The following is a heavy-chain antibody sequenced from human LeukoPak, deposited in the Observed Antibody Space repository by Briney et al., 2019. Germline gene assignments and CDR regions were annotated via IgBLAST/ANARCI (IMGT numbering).Heavy chain of an antibody. Sequence: PGVSLRLSCAASGFTFSTYAMSWVRQAPGKGLEWVSGISGSGGSTYYADSVKGRFTISRDNSKNTLYLQMNSLRVEDTAVYYCAKIGIAVLATGDWGQGTLVTVSS. D-gene: IGHD6-19*01. V-gene: IGHV3-23*01. CDR1: GFTFSTYA. CDR3: AKIGIAVLATGD. J-gene: IGHJ4*02. CDR2: ISGSGGST.